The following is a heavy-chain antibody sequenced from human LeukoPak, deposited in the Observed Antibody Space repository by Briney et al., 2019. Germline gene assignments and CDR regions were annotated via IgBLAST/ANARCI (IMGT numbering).Heavy chain of an antibody. CDR3: ARDGNYYDSSGPADY. CDR2: INSDGIST. D-gene: IGHD3-22*01. V-gene: IGHV3-74*01. Sequence: GGSLRLSCAASRLTFSRYWMHWVRHAPGKGLVWVSRINSDGISTSYADSVKGRFTISRDNAKNTLYLQMNSLRAEDTAVYYCARDGNYYDSSGPADYWGQGTLGTVSS. J-gene: IGHJ4*02. CDR1: RLTFSRYW.